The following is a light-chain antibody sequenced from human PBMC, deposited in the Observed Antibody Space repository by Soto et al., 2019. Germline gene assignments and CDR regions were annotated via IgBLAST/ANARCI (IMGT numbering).Light chain of an antibody. CDR1: QTISGY. J-gene: IGKJ1*01. Sequence: IQMTPSPSSLSASLGDRVSITFRASQTISGYLNWYQQKPGQAPKLLIYDASTLTSGVPSRFSGSGSGTEFTLTISRLQPEDFATYYCQQYHVFWTFGQGTKVDIK. CDR3: QQYHVFWT. CDR2: DAS. V-gene: IGKV1-5*01.